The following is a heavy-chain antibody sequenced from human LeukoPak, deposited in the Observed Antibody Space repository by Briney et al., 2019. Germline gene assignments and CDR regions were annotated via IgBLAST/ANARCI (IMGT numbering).Heavy chain of an antibody. V-gene: IGHV1-3*01. CDR3: ARDPRNYYGSGSYSGAFDI. Sequence: ASVKVSCKASGYTFPSYAMHWVGQAPGQRLEWMGWINPGNGNTKYSQKFQGRVTITRDTSASTAYMELSSLRSEDTAVYYCARDPRNYYGSGSYSGAFDIWGQGTMVTVSS. J-gene: IGHJ3*02. CDR2: INPGNGNT. D-gene: IGHD3-10*01. CDR1: GYTFPSYA.